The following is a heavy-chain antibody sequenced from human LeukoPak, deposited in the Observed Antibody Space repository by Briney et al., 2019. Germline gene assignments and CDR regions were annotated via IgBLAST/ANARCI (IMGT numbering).Heavy chain of an antibody. D-gene: IGHD7-27*01. Sequence: GGSLRLSCAASGFPFSNYAMHWVRQAPGKGQEWESVISLDGGNELYADSVKCRFTISRDNSKNTLYLQMNSLRPEDTAVYYCARDNLGIDHWGQGTLVTVSS. CDR2: ISLDGGNE. CDR1: GFPFSNYA. J-gene: IGHJ4*02. CDR3: ARDNLGIDH. V-gene: IGHV3-30-3*01.